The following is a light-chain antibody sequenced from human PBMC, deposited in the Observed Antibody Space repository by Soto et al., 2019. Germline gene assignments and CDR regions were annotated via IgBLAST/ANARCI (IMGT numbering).Light chain of an antibody. J-gene: IGKJ4*01. CDR2: GAS. V-gene: IGKV3-20*01. CDR1: QSVRSNY. CDR3: QQYASSPLT. Sequence: EIGLTQSPGTLSLSSRERATLSCRASQSVRSNYLAWYQQKPGQAPRLLIYGASRRATGIPDRFGGSGSGTDFTLTISRLQPEDVAVYYCQQYASSPLTFGGGTKVEIK.